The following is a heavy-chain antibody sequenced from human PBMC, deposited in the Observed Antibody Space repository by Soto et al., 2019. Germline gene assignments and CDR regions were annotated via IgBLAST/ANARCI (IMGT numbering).Heavy chain of an antibody. CDR3: ARGIHCSGGSCYSYYYYGMDV. CDR2: ISYDGSNK. D-gene: IGHD2-15*01. V-gene: IGHV3-30-3*01. J-gene: IGHJ6*02. CDR1: GFKFSSYA. Sequence: GGSLRLSCAASGFKFSSYAMHWGRQAPGKGLGWVAVISYDGSNKYYADSVKGRFTISRDNSKNTLYLQMNSLRAEDTAVYYCARGIHCSGGSCYSYYYYGMDVWGQGTTVTVSS.